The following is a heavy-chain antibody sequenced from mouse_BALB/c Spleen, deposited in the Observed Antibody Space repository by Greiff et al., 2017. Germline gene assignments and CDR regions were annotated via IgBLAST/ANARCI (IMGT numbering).Heavy chain of an antibody. J-gene: IGHJ2*01. D-gene: IGHD1-1*01. CDR3: ARGHGITTVGRGIYFDY. Sequence: EVKLMESGGGLVKPGGSLKLSCAASGFTFSSFGMHWVRQAPEKGLEWVAYISSGSSTIYYADTVKGRFTISRDNPKNTLFLQMTSLRSEDTAMYDCARGHGITTVGRGIYFDYWGQGTTVTVSS. CDR1: GFTFSSFG. V-gene: IGHV5-17*02. CDR2: ISSGSSTI.